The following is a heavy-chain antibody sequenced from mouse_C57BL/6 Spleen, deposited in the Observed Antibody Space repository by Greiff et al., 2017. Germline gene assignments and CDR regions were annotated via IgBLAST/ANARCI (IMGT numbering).Heavy chain of an antibody. CDR3: ARHQYYDYDVGDYFDY. CDR2: FYPGSGSI. V-gene: IGHV1-62-2*01. Sequence: QVQLQQSGAELVKPGASVKLSCKASGYTFTEYTIHWVKQRSGQGLEWIGWFYPGSGSIKYNEKFKDKATLTADKSSRTVYMELSRLTSEDSAVYFWARHQYYDYDVGDYFDYWGQGTTLTVSS. CDR1: GYTFTEYT. D-gene: IGHD2-4*01. J-gene: IGHJ2*01.